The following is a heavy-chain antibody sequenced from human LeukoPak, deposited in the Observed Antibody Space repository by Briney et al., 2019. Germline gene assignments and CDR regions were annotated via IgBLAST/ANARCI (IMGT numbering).Heavy chain of an antibody. V-gene: IGHV4-59*12. CDR3: ARVSSGGSCYPAGRCYYYYVDV. Sequence: SETLSLTCTVSGGSISSFYWSWIRQPPGKGLEWIGYIYYSGSTNYSPSLKSRVTISVDTSKNQFSLKLSSVTAADTAVYYCARVSSGGSCYPAGRCYYYYVDVWGKGTTVTVSS. D-gene: IGHD2-15*01. J-gene: IGHJ6*03. CDR2: IYYSGST. CDR1: GGSISSFY.